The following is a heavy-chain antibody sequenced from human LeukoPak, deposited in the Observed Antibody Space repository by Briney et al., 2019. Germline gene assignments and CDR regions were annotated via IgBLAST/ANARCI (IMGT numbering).Heavy chain of an antibody. CDR3: ASLWFGDRMDFDY. D-gene: IGHD3-10*01. V-gene: IGHV4-39*01. Sequence: PSEPLSLTCTVSGGSISSSSYYWGWIRQPQGKGLEWIGSIYYSGSTYYNPSLKSRVTISVDTSKNQFSLKLSSVTAADTAVYYCASLWFGDRMDFDYWGQGTLVTVSS. J-gene: IGHJ4*02. CDR2: IYYSGST. CDR1: GGSISSSSYY.